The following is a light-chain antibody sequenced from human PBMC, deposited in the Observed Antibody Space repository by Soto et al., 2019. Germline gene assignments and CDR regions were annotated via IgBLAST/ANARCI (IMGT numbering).Light chain of an antibody. V-gene: IGKV3-20*01. CDR2: GAS. CDR3: QQYDTSPLT. Sequence: EVVLTQSPGTLSLSPGERATLSCRASQTVTSSYLAWYQQKSGQAPRLLIYGASSRATGIPDRFSGSGSGTDFTLTISRLKPEDFAVYFCQQYDTSPLTFGGGTRVEIK. J-gene: IGKJ4*01. CDR1: QTVTSSY.